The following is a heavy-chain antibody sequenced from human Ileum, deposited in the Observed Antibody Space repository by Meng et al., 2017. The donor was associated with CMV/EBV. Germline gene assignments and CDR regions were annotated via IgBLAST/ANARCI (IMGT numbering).Heavy chain of an antibody. CDR2: IYYSGST. CDR1: GGSISSDY. Sequence: SETLSLTCTVPGGSISSDYWSWSRQPPGKGLEGIGYIYYSGSTNYNPSLKRRVTISVDTSKNQFSLKLSSVTAADTAVYYCARLSPKESYYYGMDAWGQGTTVTVSS. D-gene: IGHD2/OR15-2a*01. CDR3: ARLSPKESYYYGMDA. V-gene: IGHV4-59*01. J-gene: IGHJ6*02.